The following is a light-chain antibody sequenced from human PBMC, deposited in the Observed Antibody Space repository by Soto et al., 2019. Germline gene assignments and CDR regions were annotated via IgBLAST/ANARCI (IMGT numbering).Light chain of an antibody. J-gene: IGKJ2*01. Sequence: DIQMTQSPSSLSASVGDRVTITCQASQDIANQLNWYQHRSGKAPKLLLYDASTLETGVPSRFSGTGSGTNFTFAISSLQPEDIATYFCQQFDHLPYTFGQGTNLEIK. CDR3: QQFDHLPYT. CDR1: QDIANQ. CDR2: DAS. V-gene: IGKV1-33*01.